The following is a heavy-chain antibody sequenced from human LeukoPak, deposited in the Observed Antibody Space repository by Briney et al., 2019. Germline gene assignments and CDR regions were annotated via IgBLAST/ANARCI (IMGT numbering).Heavy chain of an antibody. CDR1: GGTFSSYA. CDR3: VTPVNRGYCYGYYVY. D-gene: IGHD5-18*01. V-gene: IGHV1-69*05. CDR2: IIPIFGTA. J-gene: IGHJ4*02. Sequence: SVKVSCKASGGTFSSYAISWVRQAPGQGLEWMGRIIPIFGTANYAQKFQGRVTITTDESTSTAYMEPSSLRSEDTAVYYCVTPVNRGYCYGYYVYWGQGTLVTVSS.